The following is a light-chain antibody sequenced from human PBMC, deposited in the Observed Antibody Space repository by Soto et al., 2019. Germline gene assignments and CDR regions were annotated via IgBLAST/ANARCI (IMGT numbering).Light chain of an antibody. CDR2: DAS. CDR1: QSVSVY. CDR3: QQRNDWPWT. Sequence: EIVLTQSPATLSSFQGDRVTLSCRASQSVSVYLAWYQQKPGQAPRLLISDASDRAAGVPVRFSGSGSGTDFTLTISSLEPEDFAVYFCQQRNDWPWTFGQGTKVDIK. J-gene: IGKJ1*01. V-gene: IGKV3-11*01.